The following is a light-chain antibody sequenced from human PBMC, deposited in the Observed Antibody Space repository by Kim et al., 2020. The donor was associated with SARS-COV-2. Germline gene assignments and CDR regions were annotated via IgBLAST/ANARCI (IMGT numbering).Light chain of an antibody. J-gene: IGLJ3*02. CDR1: SSNIAKNS. CDR3: AVWDDSLSGWV. Sequence: GQRVTLSCSGSSSNIAKNSVCGYQQLPGTAPKHLIYANNQRPSGVPDRFSASKSGTSASLATSGLRSEDEADYYCAVWDDSLSGWVFGGGTQPTVL. V-gene: IGLV1-47*01. CDR2: ANN.